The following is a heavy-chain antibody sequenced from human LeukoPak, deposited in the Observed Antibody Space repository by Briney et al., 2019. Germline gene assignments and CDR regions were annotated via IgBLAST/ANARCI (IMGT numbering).Heavy chain of an antibody. CDR1: GGSISSSSYY. J-gene: IGHJ5*02. D-gene: IGHD2-2*02. CDR2: IYYSGST. V-gene: IGHV4-39*01. Sequence: SETLSLTCTVSGGSISSSSYYWGWIRQPPGKGLEWIGSIYYSGSTYYNPSLKSRVTISVDTSKNQFSLKLSSVTAADTAVYYCARRGYCSSTSCYRGYNWFDPWGQGTLVTVSS. CDR3: ARRGYCSSTSCYRGYNWFDP.